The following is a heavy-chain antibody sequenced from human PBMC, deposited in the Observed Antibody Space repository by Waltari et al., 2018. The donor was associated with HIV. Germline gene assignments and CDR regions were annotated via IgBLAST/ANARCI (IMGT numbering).Heavy chain of an antibody. J-gene: IGHJ4*02. CDR2: INPSGNST. V-gene: IGHV1-46*01. Sequence: QVQLVQSGAEVKKPGASVKVSCKASGYTFISYYMPWVRPAPGQGLEWMGIINPSGNSTSYVQKFQGRLTMTRDTSTSTVYMELSSLRSEDTAMYYCARAPCSGGSCRLFDYWGQGTLVTVSS. CDR1: GYTFISYY. D-gene: IGHD2-15*01. CDR3: ARAPCSGGSCRLFDY.